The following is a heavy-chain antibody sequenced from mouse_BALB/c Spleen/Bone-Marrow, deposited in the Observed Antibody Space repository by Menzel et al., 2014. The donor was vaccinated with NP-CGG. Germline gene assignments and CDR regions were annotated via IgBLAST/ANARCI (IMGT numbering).Heavy chain of an antibody. CDR2: IYPGSDNT. CDR1: GYTFTDYY. D-gene: IGHD1-2*01. J-gene: IGHJ3*01. CDR3: ARTNTATSY. V-gene: IGHV1-77*01. Sequence: QVQLQQSGAELARPGASVKLSCKASGYTFTDYYINWMKQRTGQGLEWIGEIYPGSDNTYYNEKFKGKATLTADKSSSTTYMQLSSLTSEDSAVYFCARTNTATSYWGQGTLVTVSA.